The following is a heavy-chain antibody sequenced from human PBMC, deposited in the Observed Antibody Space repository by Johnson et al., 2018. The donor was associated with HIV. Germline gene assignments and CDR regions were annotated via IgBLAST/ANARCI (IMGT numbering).Heavy chain of an antibody. D-gene: IGHD4-17*01. CDR1: GFTFNDYY. CDR3: ARDSTPWGGDYVDYTFDI. Sequence: QVQLVESGGGVVKPGGSLRLSCAASGFTFNDYYMSWIRQAPGKGLEWLSYISTSGATIYYADSVKGRFTISRDNAKKSLYLQMNSLRAEDTALYYGARDSTPWGGDYVDYTFDIWGQGTMVTVSS. CDR2: ISTSGATI. J-gene: IGHJ3*02. V-gene: IGHV3-11*01.